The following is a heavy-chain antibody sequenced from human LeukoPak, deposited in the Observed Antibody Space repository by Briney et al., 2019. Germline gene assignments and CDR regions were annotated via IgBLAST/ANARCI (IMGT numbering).Heavy chain of an antibody. CDR3: TSAEGYCSGGSSSRGAFDI. V-gene: IGHV1-69*06. D-gene: IGHD2-15*01. CDR1: GGTFSSYA. Sequence: ASVNVSCKASGGTFSSYAISWVRQAPGQGLEWLGGIIPIFGTANYAKKFQGRVTFTSDKSTSTAYMELSSLSSEDTAVYYCTSAEGYCSGGSSSRGAFDIWGQGTMVTVSS. CDR2: IIPIFGTA. J-gene: IGHJ3*02.